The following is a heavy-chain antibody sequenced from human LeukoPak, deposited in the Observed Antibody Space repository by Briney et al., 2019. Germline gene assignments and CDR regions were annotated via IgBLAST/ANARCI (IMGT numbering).Heavy chain of an antibody. CDR2: ISGSGSDT. V-gene: IGHV3-23*01. CDR3: ARGHSSGWNGGAFDI. D-gene: IGHD6-19*01. Sequence: GGSLRLSCAASGFTSSSYAMSWVRQAPGEGLEWVAAISGSGSDTFYADSVKGRFTISRDNSKNTLYLQMNSLRAEDTAVYYCARGHSSGWNGGAFDIWGQGTMVTVSS. J-gene: IGHJ3*02. CDR1: GFTSSSYA.